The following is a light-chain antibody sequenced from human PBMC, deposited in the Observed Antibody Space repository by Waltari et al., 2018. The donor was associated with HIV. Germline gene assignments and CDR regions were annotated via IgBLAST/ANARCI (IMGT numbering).Light chain of an antibody. CDR2: DNN. CDR1: NSNIGSSS. Sequence: QSVLTQPPSVSAAPGQKVTISCSGSNSNIGSSSVSWYQHLPGTAPKILVSDNNKRPSGIPDRFSGSKSGTSATLDITGLQTGDEADYYCATWDITLHAVLFGGGTKLTVL. CDR3: ATWDITLHAVL. V-gene: IGLV1-51*01. J-gene: IGLJ3*02.